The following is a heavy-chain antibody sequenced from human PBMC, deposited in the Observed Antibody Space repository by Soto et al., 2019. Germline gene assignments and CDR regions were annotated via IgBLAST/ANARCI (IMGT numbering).Heavy chain of an antibody. J-gene: IGHJ6*02. V-gene: IGHV3-11*01. CDR1: GFTFSDYY. Sequence: QVQLVESGGGLVKPGGSLRLSCAASGFTFSDYYMSWIRQAPGKGLEWVSYISSSGSTIYYTDSVKGRFTISRDNAKNSLYLQMNSLRAEDTAVYYCARDRMTTVTTYYGMDVWGQGTTVTVSS. CDR3: ARDRMTTVTTYYGMDV. CDR2: ISSSGSTI. D-gene: IGHD4-4*01.